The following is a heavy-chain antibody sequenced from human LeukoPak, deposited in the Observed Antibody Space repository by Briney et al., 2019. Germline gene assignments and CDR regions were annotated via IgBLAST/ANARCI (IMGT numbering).Heavy chain of an antibody. Sequence: SETLSLTCAVYGGSFSGYYWNWIRQPPGKGLEWIGEINHSGSTNYNPSLKSRVTISVDTSKNQFSLKLSSVTAADTAVYYCARPAAHGNYFDYWGQGTLVTVSS. D-gene: IGHD4-17*01. J-gene: IGHJ4*02. V-gene: IGHV4-34*01. CDR3: ARPAAHGNYFDY. CDR1: GGSFSGYY. CDR2: INHSGST.